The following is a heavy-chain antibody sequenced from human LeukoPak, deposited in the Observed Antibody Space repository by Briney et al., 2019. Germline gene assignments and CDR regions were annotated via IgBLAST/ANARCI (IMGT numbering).Heavy chain of an antibody. D-gene: IGHD2-2*01. Sequence: PSETLSLTCAVYGGSFSGYYWSWIRQPPGKGLEWSGEINHSGSTNYNPSLKSRVTISVDTSKNQFSLKLSSVTAADTAVYYCARGVRYCSSTSCLNWFDPWGQGTLVTVSS. V-gene: IGHV4-34*01. J-gene: IGHJ5*02. CDR1: GGSFSGYY. CDR3: ARGVRYCSSTSCLNWFDP. CDR2: INHSGST.